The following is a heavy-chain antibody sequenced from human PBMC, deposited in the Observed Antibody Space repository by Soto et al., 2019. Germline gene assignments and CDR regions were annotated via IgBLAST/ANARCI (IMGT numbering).Heavy chain of an antibody. CDR3: AREHCSGGSCFNDY. CDR2: IYYSGST. D-gene: IGHD2-15*01. J-gene: IGHJ4*02. V-gene: IGHV4-31*03. Sequence: SETLSLTCTVSGGSISSGGYYWSRIRQHPGKGLEWIGYIYYSGSTYYNPSLKSRVTISVDTSKNQFSLKLSSVTAADTAVYYCAREHCSGGSCFNDYWGQGTLVTVSS. CDR1: GGSISSGGYY.